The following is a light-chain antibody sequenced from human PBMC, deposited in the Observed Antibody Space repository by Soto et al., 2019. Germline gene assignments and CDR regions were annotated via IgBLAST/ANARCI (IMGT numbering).Light chain of an antibody. CDR2: EVT. CDR3: SSFEGSNQVV. J-gene: IGLJ3*02. CDR1: SSDVGGYNY. Sequence: QSALTQPPSASGSPGQSVTISCTGTSSDVGGYNYVSWYQQHPGKAPKLMIYEVTTRPSGVPDRFSGSKSGNTASLTVSGLRAEDEADYHCSSFEGSNQVVFGGGTKLTVL. V-gene: IGLV2-8*01.